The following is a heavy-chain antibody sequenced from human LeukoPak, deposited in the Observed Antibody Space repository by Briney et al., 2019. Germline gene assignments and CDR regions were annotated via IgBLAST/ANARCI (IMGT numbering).Heavy chain of an antibody. CDR3: ARRSGWSRIDY. CDR2: IYHSGST. D-gene: IGHD6-19*01. CDR1: GGSMSSYY. V-gene: IGHV4-59*08. J-gene: IGHJ4*02. Sequence: SETLSLTCSVSGGSMSSYYWSWIRQSPGKGLEWIGYIYHSGSTDYNSSLKSRVTISVDTSKNQFSLKLSSVTAADTAVYYCARRSGWSRIDYWGQGTLVTVSS.